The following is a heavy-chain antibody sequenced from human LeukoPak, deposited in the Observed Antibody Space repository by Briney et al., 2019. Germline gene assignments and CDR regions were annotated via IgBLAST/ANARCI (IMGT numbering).Heavy chain of an antibody. Sequence: SETLSLTGTVSGGSISSYYWSWIRQPAGKGLEWIGRIYTSGSTNYNPSLKSRVTMSVDTSKNQFSLKLSSVTAADTAVYYCARGDILTGYGYYWGQGTLVTVSS. V-gene: IGHV4-4*07. CDR1: GGSISSYY. D-gene: IGHD3-9*01. J-gene: IGHJ4*02. CDR2: IYTSGST. CDR3: ARGDILTGYGYY.